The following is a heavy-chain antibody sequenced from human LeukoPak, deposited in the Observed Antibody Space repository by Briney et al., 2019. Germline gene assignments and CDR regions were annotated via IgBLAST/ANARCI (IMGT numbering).Heavy chain of an antibody. D-gene: IGHD1-20*01. CDR2: ISYDGSNK. Sequence: GGSLRLSCAASGFTFSSYGMHWVRQAPGKGLEWVAVISYDGSNKYYADSVKGRFTISRDNSKNTLYLQMNSLRAEDTALYYCAKDITGTPRAFDIWGQGTMVTVSS. V-gene: IGHV3-30*18. CDR1: GFTFSSYG. CDR3: AKDITGTPRAFDI. J-gene: IGHJ3*02.